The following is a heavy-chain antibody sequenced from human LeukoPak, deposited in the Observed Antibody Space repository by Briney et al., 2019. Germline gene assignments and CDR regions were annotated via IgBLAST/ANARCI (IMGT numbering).Heavy chain of an antibody. Sequence: ASVKVSCKASGYTFTSYYMHWVRQAPGQGLEWMGIINPSGGSTSYAQKFQGRVTMTRNMSTSTVYMELSSLRSEDTAVYYCYSSGGSAYAYWSQGTLVTASS. CDR3: YSSGGSAYAY. CDR2: INPSGGST. CDR1: GYTFTSYY. D-gene: IGHD6-19*01. V-gene: IGHV1-46*03. J-gene: IGHJ4*02.